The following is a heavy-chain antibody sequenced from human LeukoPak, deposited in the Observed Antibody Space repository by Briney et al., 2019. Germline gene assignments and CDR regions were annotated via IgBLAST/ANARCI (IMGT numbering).Heavy chain of an antibody. D-gene: IGHD2-15*01. CDR2: INSDGSTT. CDR1: GFTFDDYA. V-gene: IGHV3-74*01. Sequence: GGSLRLSCAASGFTFDDYAMHWVRQAPGKGLVWVSRINSDGSTTSYADSVKGRFTISRDNAKNTLYLQMNSLRAEDTAVYYCARGRGSGCSDYWGQGTLVTVSS. CDR3: ARGRGSGCSDY. J-gene: IGHJ4*02.